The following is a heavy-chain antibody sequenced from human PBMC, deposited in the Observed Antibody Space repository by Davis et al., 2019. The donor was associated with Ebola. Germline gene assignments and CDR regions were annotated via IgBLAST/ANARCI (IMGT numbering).Heavy chain of an antibody. CDR1: GGSISSSNW. Sequence: MPSETLSLTCAVSGGSISSSNWWSWVRQPPGKGLEWIGEIYHSGSTNYNPSLKSRVTISVDKSKNQFSLKLSSVTAADTAVYYCARDSSGWYDAFDIWGQGTMVTVSS. D-gene: IGHD6-19*01. V-gene: IGHV4-4*02. J-gene: IGHJ3*02. CDR3: ARDSSGWYDAFDI. CDR2: IYHSGST.